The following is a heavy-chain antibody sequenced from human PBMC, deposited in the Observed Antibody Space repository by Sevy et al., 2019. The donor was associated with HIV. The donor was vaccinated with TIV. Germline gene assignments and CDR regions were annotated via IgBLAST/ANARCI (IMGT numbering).Heavy chain of an antibody. Sequence: GGSLRLSCAASGFTFSNAWMSWVRQAPGKGLEWVGRIKSKTDGGTTDYAAPVKGRFTISRDDSKNTLYLQMNSLKTEDTAVYYCTTDMGDYVWGSYRSLGHFDYWGQGTLVTVSS. CDR3: TTDMGDYVWGSYRSLGHFDY. D-gene: IGHD3-16*02. CDR2: IKSKTDGGTT. V-gene: IGHV3-15*01. J-gene: IGHJ4*02. CDR1: GFTFSNAW.